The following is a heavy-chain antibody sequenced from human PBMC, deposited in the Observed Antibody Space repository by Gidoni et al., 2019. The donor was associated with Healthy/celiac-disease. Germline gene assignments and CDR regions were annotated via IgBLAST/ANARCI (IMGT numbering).Heavy chain of an antibody. J-gene: IGHJ4*02. CDR2: IYYSGIT. V-gene: IGHV4-31*03. Sequence: QVQLQESRPGLVTPAQTISRTCTVSAGSVSRCGYYWSWIRQHPGKGLEWIGYIYYSGITYYNPSLKSRVTISVDTSTSQFSLKLSSVTAADTAVYYCARSQRGQQLGLSFDYWGQGTLVTVSS. CDR1: AGSVSRCGYY. D-gene: IGHD6-13*01. CDR3: ARSQRGQQLGLSFDY.